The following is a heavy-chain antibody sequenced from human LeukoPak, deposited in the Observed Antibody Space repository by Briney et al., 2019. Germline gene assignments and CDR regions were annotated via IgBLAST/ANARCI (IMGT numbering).Heavy chain of an antibody. CDR1: GYSFIGYY. Sequence: ASVKVSCKASGYSFIGYYMHWVRQAPGQGLEWVGGINPNSGGAIYGQKFQGRVTMTRNTSISTAYMELSSLRSEDTAVYYCARHSSSGFDYWGQGTLVTVSS. J-gene: IGHJ4*02. V-gene: IGHV1-2*02. CDR2: INPNSGGA. D-gene: IGHD6-6*01. CDR3: ARHSSSGFDY.